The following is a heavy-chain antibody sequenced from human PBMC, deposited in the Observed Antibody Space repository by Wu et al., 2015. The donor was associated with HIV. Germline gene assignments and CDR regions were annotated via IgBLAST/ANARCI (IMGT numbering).Heavy chain of an antibody. Sequence: QVQLVQSEAEVKKPGASVKVSCKASGYTFTAYYMHWVRQAPGQGLEWMGWINPNSGGTNYAQKFQDRVTMTRDTSISTAYMELSRLRSDDTAVYYCARGGGSDWSVGYYFDYWGQGTLVTVSS. D-gene: IGHD6-19*01. J-gene: IGHJ4*02. V-gene: IGHV1-2*02. CDR2: INPNSGGT. CDR1: GYTFTAYY. CDR3: ARGGGSDWSVGYYFDY.